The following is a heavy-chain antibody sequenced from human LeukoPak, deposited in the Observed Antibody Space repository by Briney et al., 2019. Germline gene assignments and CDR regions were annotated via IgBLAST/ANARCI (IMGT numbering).Heavy chain of an antibody. Sequence: GRSLRLSCAASGFTFSSYAMTWVRQAPGKGLEWVSSISGSGGTSYYADSVKGRFTISRDSAKNMLFLQMNRLRAEDTAVYYCAKSPYFYNSGRSVDVWGKGTTVTVSS. CDR3: AKSPYFYNSGRSVDV. CDR2: ISGSGGTS. J-gene: IGHJ6*04. CDR1: GFTFSSYA. V-gene: IGHV3-23*01. D-gene: IGHD3-10*01.